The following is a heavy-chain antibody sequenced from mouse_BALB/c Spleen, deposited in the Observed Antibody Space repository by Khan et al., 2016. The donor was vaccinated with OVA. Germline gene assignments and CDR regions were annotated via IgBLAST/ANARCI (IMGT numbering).Heavy chain of an antibody. CDR3: ARGSYGYPFAY. CDR1: GYSITSDYA. V-gene: IGHV3-2*02. D-gene: IGHD2-14*01. J-gene: IGHJ3*01. CDR2: ISYSGST. Sequence: VKLEESGPGLVKPSQSLSLTCTVTGYSITSDYAWNWIRQFPGNKLEWMGFISYSGSTSYNPSLKSRISITRDTSKNQFFLQLNSVTTEDTATYDCARGSYGYPFAYWGQGTMVTVSA.